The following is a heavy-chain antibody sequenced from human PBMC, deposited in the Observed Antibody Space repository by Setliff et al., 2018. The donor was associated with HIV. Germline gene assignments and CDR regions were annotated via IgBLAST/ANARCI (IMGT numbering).Heavy chain of an antibody. CDR3: ARDQGLELRGDYYYYGMDV. Sequence: SETLSLTCTVSGGSIRSHYWSWIRQPPGKGLEWIGSFYHAGSTHYNPSLKSRTTMSLDTSRNQVSPKLSSVSAADTAVYYCARDQGLELRGDYYYYGMDVWGQGTTVTVS. CDR2: FYHAGST. D-gene: IGHD1-7*01. V-gene: IGHV4-59*11. J-gene: IGHJ6*02. CDR1: GGSIRSHY.